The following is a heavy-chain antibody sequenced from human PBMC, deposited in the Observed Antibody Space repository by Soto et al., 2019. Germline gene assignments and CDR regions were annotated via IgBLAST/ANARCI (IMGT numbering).Heavy chain of an antibody. CDR3: AKDVSMIDPLPQFTTY. CDR1: GFTFRSYG. D-gene: IGHD3-22*01. V-gene: IGHV3-30*18. Sequence: GGSLRLSCAASGFTFRSYGMHWVRQAPGKGLEWVAVISYDGSNKYYADSVKGRFTISRDNSKNTLYLQMNSLRAEDTAVYYCAKDVSMIDPLPQFTTYWGQGTLVTVSS. J-gene: IGHJ4*02. CDR2: ISYDGSNK.